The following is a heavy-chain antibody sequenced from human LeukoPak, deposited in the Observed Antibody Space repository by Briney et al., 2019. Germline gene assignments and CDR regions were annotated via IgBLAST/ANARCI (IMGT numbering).Heavy chain of an antibody. CDR2: ISQSGNI. V-gene: IGHV4-30-2*01. J-gene: IGHJ5*02. CDR1: GDSISSGGYS. Sequence: SQTLSLTCTVSGDSISSGGYSWSWIRQPPGKGLEWIGYIYHIGYISQSGNIYQNPSLKSRVTISVDTSKNQFSLKLSSVTAADTAVYYCARERGAAVAASNWFDPWGQGTLVTVSS. CDR3: ARERGAAVAASNWFDP. D-gene: IGHD6-19*01.